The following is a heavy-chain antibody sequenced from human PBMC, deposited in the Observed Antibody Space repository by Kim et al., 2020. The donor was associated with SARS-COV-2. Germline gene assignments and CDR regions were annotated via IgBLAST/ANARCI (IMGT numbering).Heavy chain of an antibody. CDR1: GGSISSYY. CDR2: IYYNGSK. CDR3: AIDYGDDTGAFDM. V-gene: IGHV4-59*01. J-gene: IGHJ3*02. D-gene: IGHD4-17*01. Sequence: SETLSLTCTLSGGSISSYYRSWIRQPPGKGLEWIGHIYYNGSKNYNPSLKSRVTISVVRSQKQFSLELRSVTAADAAVYYCAIDYGDDTGAFDMWGQGTKVAVSS.